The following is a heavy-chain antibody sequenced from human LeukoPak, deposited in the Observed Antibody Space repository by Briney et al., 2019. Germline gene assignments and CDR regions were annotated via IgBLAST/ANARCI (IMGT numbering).Heavy chain of an antibody. CDR3: ARDSGESPGEDY. Sequence: SETLSLTCIVSGGSISSGSYYWSWIRQPAGKGLEWIGRIYTSGSTNYNPSLKSRVTISVDTSKNQFSLKLSSVTAADTAVYYCARDSGESPGEDYWGQGTLVTVSS. CDR1: GGSISSGSYY. D-gene: IGHD3-10*01. CDR2: IYTSGST. J-gene: IGHJ4*02. V-gene: IGHV4-61*02.